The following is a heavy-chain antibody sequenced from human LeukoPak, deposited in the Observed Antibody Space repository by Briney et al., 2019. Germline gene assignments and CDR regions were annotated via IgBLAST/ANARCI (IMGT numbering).Heavy chain of an antibody. CDR3: ARSYSGTSPGGDDY. Sequence: SETLSLTCTVSGGSIRSSYYYWGWIRQPPGKGLEWIGSIYDSGSTYYNPSLKSRVTISVDTSKNQFSLKLNSVTAADTAVYYCARSYSGTSPGGDDYWGQGTLVTVSS. V-gene: IGHV4-39*01. D-gene: IGHD1-26*01. CDR2: IYDSGST. CDR1: GGSIRSSYYY. J-gene: IGHJ4*02.